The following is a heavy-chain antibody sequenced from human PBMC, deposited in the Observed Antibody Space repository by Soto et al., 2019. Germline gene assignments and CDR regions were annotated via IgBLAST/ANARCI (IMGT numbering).Heavy chain of an antibody. CDR2: IHHSGST. Sequence: QVQLQESGPGLVKPSGTLSLTCTVSGASISSTSSGDWWSWVRQPPGKGLEWIGEIHHSGSTNYNPALKSRVNMSVDKSKNQFSLRLSSVTAADTAVYYCAKMVGATLVDYWGQGTLVTVSS. V-gene: IGHV4-4*02. D-gene: IGHD1-26*01. CDR1: GASISSTSSGDW. CDR3: AKMVGATLVDY. J-gene: IGHJ4*02.